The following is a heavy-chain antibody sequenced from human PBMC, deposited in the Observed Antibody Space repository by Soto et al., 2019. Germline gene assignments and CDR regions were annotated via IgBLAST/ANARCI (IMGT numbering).Heavy chain of an antibody. CDR2: INAGNGNT. Sequence: QVQLVQSGAEVKKPGASVKVSCKASGYTFTSYAMHWVRQAPGQRLEWMGWINAGNGNTKYSQKFQGRVTITRDTSASTAYMELSSLRSEDTAVYYCARSVAVAGSFDPWGQGTLVTVSS. CDR3: ARSVAVAGSFDP. D-gene: IGHD6-19*01. V-gene: IGHV1-3*01. J-gene: IGHJ5*02. CDR1: GYTFTSYA.